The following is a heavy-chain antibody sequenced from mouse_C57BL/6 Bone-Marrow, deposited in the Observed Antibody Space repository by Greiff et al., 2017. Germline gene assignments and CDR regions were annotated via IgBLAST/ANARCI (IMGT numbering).Heavy chain of an antibody. CDR2: ISSGGSYT. CDR3: ARGAY. Sequence: EVKLVESGGDLVKPGGSLKLSCAASGFTFSSYGMSWVRQTPDKRLEWVANISSGGSYTYYPDSVKGRFTISRDNAKNTMYLQMSSLKSEDTAMYYCARGAYWGQGTLVTVSA. CDR1: GFTFSSYG. V-gene: IGHV5-6*02. J-gene: IGHJ3*01.